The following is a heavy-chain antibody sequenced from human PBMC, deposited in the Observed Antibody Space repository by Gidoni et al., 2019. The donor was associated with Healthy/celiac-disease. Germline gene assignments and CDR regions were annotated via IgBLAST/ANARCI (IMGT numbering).Heavy chain of an antibody. CDR3: ARGRIAAAGGPDAFDI. V-gene: IGHV3-21*01. J-gene: IGHJ3*02. D-gene: IGHD6-13*01. Sequence: EVQLVESGGGLVKPGVSLRLSCAASGFTFSSYSMTWVRQAPGKGLEWVSSISSSSSYIYYADSVKGRFTISRDNAKNSLYLQMNSLRAEDTAVYYCARGRIAAAGGPDAFDIWGQGTMVTVSS. CDR1: GFTFSSYS. CDR2: ISSSSSYI.